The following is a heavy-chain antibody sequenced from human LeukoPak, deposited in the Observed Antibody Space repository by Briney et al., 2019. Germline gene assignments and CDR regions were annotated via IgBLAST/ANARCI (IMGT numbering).Heavy chain of an antibody. CDR2: TYYSGST. Sequence: SGTLSLTCGVSGGSISSTNWWSWVRQPPGQGLEWIGYTYYSGSTNYNPSLKSRVTISLDTSKNQFALKLSSVTAAATAMYYCARRGIYWGGFDYWGKEPRVPVSS. J-gene: IGHJ4*02. CDR1: GGSISSTNW. D-gene: IGHD1-26*01. V-gene: IGHV4-4*02. CDR3: ARRGIYWGGFDY.